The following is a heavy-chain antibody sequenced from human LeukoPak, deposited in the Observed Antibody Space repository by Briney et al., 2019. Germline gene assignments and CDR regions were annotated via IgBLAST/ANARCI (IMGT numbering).Heavy chain of an antibody. V-gene: IGHV4-4*02. CDR1: GGSISSSNW. J-gene: IGHJ4*02. CDR2: IYHSGST. Sequence: SGTLSLTCAVSGGSISSSNWWSWVRQPQGKGLEWIGEIYHSGSTNYNPSLKSRVTISVDKSKNQFSLKLSSVTAADTAVYYCARDARYGSGSYYDYWGQGTLVTVSS. CDR3: ARDARYGSGSYYDY. D-gene: IGHD3-10*01.